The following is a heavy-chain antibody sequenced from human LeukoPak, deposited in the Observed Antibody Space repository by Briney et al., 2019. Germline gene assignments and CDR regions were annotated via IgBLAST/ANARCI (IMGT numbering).Heavy chain of an antibody. D-gene: IGHD3-9*01. J-gene: IGHJ4*02. V-gene: IGHV4-31*03. CDR2: IYYSGST. CDR1: GGSISSGGYY. Sequence: SETLSLTCTVSGGSISSGGYYWSWIRQHPGKGLEWIGYIYYSGSTYYNPSLKSRVTISVDTSKNQFSLKLSSVTAADTAVYYCARGGRDYDILTGFDYWGQGTLVTVSS. CDR3: ARGGRDYDILTGFDY.